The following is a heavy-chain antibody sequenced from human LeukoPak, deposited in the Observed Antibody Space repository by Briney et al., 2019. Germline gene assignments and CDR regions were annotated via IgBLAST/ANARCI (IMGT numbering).Heavy chain of an antibody. V-gene: IGHV3-21*01. CDR1: GFTFSRHN. Sequence: GGSLRLSCVASGFTFSRHNMNWVRQAPGKGLEWVSSISSSSSYIYYADSVKGRFTISRDNARNSLYLQMNSLRAEDTAVYYCVRGKANYGSGSDVWGKGTTVTVSS. CDR2: ISSSSSYI. J-gene: IGHJ6*04. CDR3: VRGKANYGSGSDV. D-gene: IGHD3-10*01.